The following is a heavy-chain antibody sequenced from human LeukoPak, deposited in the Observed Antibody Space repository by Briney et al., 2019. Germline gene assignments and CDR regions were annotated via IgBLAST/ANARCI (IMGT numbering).Heavy chain of an antibody. Sequence: GGSLRLSCAAAGFTFDDYGMSWVRQAPGKGLEWVSGINWNGGSTGYADSVKGRFTISRDNAKSSLYLQMNSLRAEDTALYHCARDIDGYTDGYWFDPWGQGTLVTVSS. CDR1: GFTFDDYG. CDR2: INWNGGST. D-gene: IGHD5-24*01. J-gene: IGHJ5*02. V-gene: IGHV3-20*01. CDR3: ARDIDGYTDGYWFDP.